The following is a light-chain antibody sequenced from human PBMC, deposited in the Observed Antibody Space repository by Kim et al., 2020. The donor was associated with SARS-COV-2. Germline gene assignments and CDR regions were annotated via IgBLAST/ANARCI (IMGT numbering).Light chain of an antibody. V-gene: IGKV1-39*01. CDR1: QSVHTY. CDR2: AAS. J-gene: IGKJ2*01. Sequence: SASVGDRVTIDCRSSQSVHTYLNWYQQKPGKAPKLLIYAASSLHSGVPSRFSGGGSGTDFTLTISSLQFDDFATYYCQQSYRASYTFGQGTKLEI. CDR3: QQSYRASYT.